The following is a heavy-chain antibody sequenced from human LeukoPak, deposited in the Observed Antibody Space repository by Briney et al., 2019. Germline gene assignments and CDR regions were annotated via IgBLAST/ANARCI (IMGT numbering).Heavy chain of an antibody. J-gene: IGHJ4*02. CDR2: ISKSGDTI. Sequence: GGSLRLSCAASGFTFSDYYMSWFRQAPGKGLECISYISKSGDTIYYADSVKGRFTISRDNAKDSLYVQMNSLRAEDTAVYYCARDQGGYDFVPGDYWGQGTLVTVSS. CDR1: GFTFSDYY. V-gene: IGHV3-11*01. D-gene: IGHD5-12*01. CDR3: ARDQGGYDFVPGDY.